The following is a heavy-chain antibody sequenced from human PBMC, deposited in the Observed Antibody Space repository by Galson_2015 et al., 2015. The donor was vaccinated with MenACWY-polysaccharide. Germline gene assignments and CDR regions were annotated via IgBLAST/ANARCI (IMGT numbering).Heavy chain of an antibody. V-gene: IGHV4-34*01. CDR1: GGSFSGSF. CDR2: INQGGRT. Sequence: SEPLSLTCTVYGGSFSGSFWSWIRQSPGKGLEWIGEINQGGRTSYNPSLKSRVTLSVDTSKNQVSLSLESVTAADTAVYYCARGLWYSNNLSYQLDSWGQGNLVTVSS. CDR3: ARGLWYSNNLSYQLDS. J-gene: IGHJ5*01. D-gene: IGHD6-13*01.